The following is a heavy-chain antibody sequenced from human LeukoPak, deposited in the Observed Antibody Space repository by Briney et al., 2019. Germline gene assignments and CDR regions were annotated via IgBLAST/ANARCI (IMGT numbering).Heavy chain of an antibody. CDR3: ARQGAQLSKSFFDP. J-gene: IGHJ5*02. Sequence: KPSDTLSLTCSVSGHSLSKNGLLWLWIREPPEKGLEWMGSINYRGDTYYKPALKSRVTISVDTSKNQFSLKLNSVNAADTAVYYCARQGAQLSKSFFDPWGQGTLVTVSS. CDR1: GHSLSKNGLL. CDR2: INYRGDT. V-gene: IGHV4-39*01. D-gene: IGHD3-16*02.